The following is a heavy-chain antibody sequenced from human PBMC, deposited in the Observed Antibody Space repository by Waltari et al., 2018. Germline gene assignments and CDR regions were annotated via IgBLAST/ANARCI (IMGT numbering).Heavy chain of an antibody. V-gene: IGHV3-48*03. CDR2: ISSSGSTI. CDR3: ARGGYNWNSPFDY. CDR1: GFTFSSYE. D-gene: IGHD1-7*01. J-gene: IGHJ4*02. Sequence: EVQLVESGGGLVQPGGSLRLSCAASGFTFSSYEMNWVRQAPGKGLEWVSYISSSGSTIYYADSVKGRFTISRDNAKNSLYLQMNSLRAEDTAVYYCARGGYNWNSPFDYWGQGTLVTVSS.